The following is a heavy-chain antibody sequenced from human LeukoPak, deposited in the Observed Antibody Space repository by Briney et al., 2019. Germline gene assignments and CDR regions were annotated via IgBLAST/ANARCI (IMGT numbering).Heavy chain of an antibody. Sequence: SETLSLTCTVSGGSISSTTYYWGWIRRPPGKGLEWIGSIYYSGSTYYNPSLKSRVTISVDTSKNQFSLKLSSVTAADTAVYYCARHPYSSSYYFDYWGQGTLVTVSS. J-gene: IGHJ4*02. CDR2: IYYSGST. CDR3: ARHPYSSSYYFDY. CDR1: GGSISSTTYY. D-gene: IGHD6-6*01. V-gene: IGHV4-39*01.